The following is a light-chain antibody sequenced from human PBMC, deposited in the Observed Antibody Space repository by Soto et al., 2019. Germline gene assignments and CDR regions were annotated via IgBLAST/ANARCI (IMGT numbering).Light chain of an antibody. V-gene: IGLV3-21*02. J-gene: IGLJ2*01. CDR2: DDS. CDR3: QVWDTRSDPVV. CDR1: NIGSKS. Sequence: SYELTQPPSVSAAPGQTARITWGGNNIGSKSVHWYQQKPGQAPVLGVSDDSDRPSGIPERFSGSNSGNTATLTISRVEAGDEADYYCQVWDTRSDPVVFGGGTKVTVL.